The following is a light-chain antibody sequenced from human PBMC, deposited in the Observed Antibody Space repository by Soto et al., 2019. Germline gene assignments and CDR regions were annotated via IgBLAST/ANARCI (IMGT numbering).Light chain of an antibody. Sequence: QTVVTQEPSFSVSPGGTVTLTCGLSSASVSTSYYPSWYQQTPGQAPRTLIYSTNTRSSGVPDRFSGSILGNKAALTITGAQADDESDYYCVLYIGSGILFGGGTKLTVL. CDR1: SASVSTSYY. CDR2: STN. J-gene: IGLJ2*01. CDR3: VLYIGSGIL. V-gene: IGLV8-61*01.